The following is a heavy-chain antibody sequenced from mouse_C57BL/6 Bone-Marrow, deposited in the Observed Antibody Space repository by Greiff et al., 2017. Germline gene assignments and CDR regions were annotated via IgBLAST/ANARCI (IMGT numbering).Heavy chain of an antibody. V-gene: IGHV1-69*01. CDR1: GYTFTSYW. Sequence: VQLQQSGAELMKPGASVKLSCKATGYTFTSYWMHWVKQRPGQGLEWIGEIDPSDSYTNYNQKFKGKSTLTVDKSSSTAYMQLSSLTSEDSAVYYCARSYPDYWGQGTTLTVSS. CDR2: IDPSDSYT. CDR3: ARSYPDY. J-gene: IGHJ2*01. D-gene: IGHD2-12*01.